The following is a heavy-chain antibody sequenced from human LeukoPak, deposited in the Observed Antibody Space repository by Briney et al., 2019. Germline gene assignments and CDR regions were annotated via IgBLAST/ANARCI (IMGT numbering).Heavy chain of an antibody. V-gene: IGHV4-59*01. CDR1: GDSISSYY. CDR3: ARVYDSSGYYYPIDY. J-gene: IGHJ4*02. CDR2: IYYSGST. Sequence: PSEALSLTCTVSGDSISSYYWNWIRQPPGKGLEWIGYIYYSGSTNYNPSLESRVTISVDTSKNQFSLKLSSVTAADTAVYYCARVYDSSGYYYPIDYWGQGTLVTVSS. D-gene: IGHD3-22*01.